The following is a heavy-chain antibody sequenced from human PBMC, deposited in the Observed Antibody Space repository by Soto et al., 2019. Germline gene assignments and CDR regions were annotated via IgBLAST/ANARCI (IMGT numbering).Heavy chain of an antibody. CDR1: GYTFTSYG. D-gene: IGHD3-10*01. CDR2: ISAYNGNT. V-gene: IGHV1-18*01. CDR3: ARDGGWFGELSPRHWFDP. Sequence: GASVKVSCKASGYTFTSYGISCVRQAPGQGLEWMGWISAYNGNTNYAQKLQGRVTMTTDTSTSTAYMELRSLRSDDTAVYYCARDGGWFGELSPRHWFDPWGQGTLVTVSS. J-gene: IGHJ5*02.